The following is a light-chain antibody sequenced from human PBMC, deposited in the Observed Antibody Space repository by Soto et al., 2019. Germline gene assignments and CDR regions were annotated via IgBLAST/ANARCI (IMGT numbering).Light chain of an antibody. Sequence: ILLTQSPGTLSLSPGERATLSCRASQSVSSSYLAWYQQKPGQAPRLLIYGTSNRATGIPDRFSGSGSGTDFSLTISSLEPGDLAVYYCQQYGSSPRTFGQGTKVDI. CDR2: GTS. V-gene: IGKV3-20*01. CDR1: QSVSSSY. CDR3: QQYGSSPRT. J-gene: IGKJ1*01.